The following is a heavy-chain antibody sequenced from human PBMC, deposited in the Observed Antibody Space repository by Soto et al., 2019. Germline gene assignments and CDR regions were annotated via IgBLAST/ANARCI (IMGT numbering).Heavy chain of an antibody. J-gene: IGHJ4*02. V-gene: IGHV3-33*01. CDR3: ASEDYYDSSGIDY. D-gene: IGHD3-22*01. CDR2: IWYDGSNK. CDR1: GFTFSSYS. Sequence: GGSLRLSCAASGFTFSSYSMHWVRQAPGKGLEWVAVIWYDGSNKYYADSVKGRFTISRDNSKNTLYLQMNSLRAEDTAVYYCASEDYYDSSGIDYWGQGTLVTVSS.